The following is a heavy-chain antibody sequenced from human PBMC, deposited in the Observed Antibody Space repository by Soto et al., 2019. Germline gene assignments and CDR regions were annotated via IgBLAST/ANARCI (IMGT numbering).Heavy chain of an antibody. J-gene: IGHJ5*02. CDR3: SRWWSRSRQGVYP. D-gene: IGHD3-16*01. Sequence: QVQLQASGPGLVKPSQTLSLTCTVSGGSISSGDYYGSWIRQHPGKGLEWIGYIYYSGITYYNPSLKSRVTISVDTSKTQFSLELSSVSAADTAVYYCSRWWSRSRQGVYPWGQGNLVTGSS. CDR2: IYYSGIT. V-gene: IGHV4-31*03. CDR1: GGSISSGDYY.